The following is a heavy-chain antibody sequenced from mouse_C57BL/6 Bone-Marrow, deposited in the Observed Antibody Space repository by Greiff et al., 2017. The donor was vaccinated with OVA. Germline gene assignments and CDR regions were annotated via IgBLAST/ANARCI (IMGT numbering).Heavy chain of an antibody. V-gene: IGHV1-50*01. Sequence: VQLQQPGAELVKPGASVKLSCKASGYTFTSYWMQWVKQRPGQGLEWIGEIDPSDSYTNYNQKFKGKATLTVDTSSSTAYMQLSSLTSEDSAVYYCAREALLRDWYFDVWGTGTTVTVSS. D-gene: IGHD1-1*01. CDR1: GYTFTSYW. CDR2: IDPSDSYT. CDR3: AREALLRDWYFDV. J-gene: IGHJ1*03.